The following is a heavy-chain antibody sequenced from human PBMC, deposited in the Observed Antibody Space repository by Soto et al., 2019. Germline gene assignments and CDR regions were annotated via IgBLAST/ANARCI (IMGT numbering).Heavy chain of an antibody. CDR1: GFTFSSYD. Sequence: GGSLRLSCAAPGFTFSSYDMHWVRQAKGKGLEWVSAIGTAGDTYYPGSVKGRFTISRENAKNSLYLQMNSLRAGDTAVYYCARGGTHYYDSSGSLDYWGQGTLVTVSS. CDR3: ARGGTHYYDSSGSLDY. D-gene: IGHD3-22*01. J-gene: IGHJ4*02. CDR2: IGTAGDT. V-gene: IGHV3-13*01.